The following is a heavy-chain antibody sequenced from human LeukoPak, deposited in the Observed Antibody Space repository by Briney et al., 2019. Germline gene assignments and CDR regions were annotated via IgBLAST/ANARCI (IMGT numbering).Heavy chain of an antibody. Sequence: PSETLSLTCTVSGGSISSSSYYWGWIRQPPGKGLEWIGSIYYSGSTYYNPSLKSRVTISVDTSKNQFSLKLSSVTAADTAVYYCARIVWFGELAIYYYYYYMDVWGKGTTVTVSS. D-gene: IGHD3-10*01. CDR1: GGSISSSSYY. J-gene: IGHJ6*03. CDR2: IYYSGST. V-gene: IGHV4-39*07. CDR3: ARIVWFGELAIYYYYYYMDV.